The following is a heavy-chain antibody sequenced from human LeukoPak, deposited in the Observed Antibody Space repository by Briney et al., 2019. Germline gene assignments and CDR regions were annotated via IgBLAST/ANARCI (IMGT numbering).Heavy chain of an antibody. Sequence: GRSLRLSCAASGFTFSSYGMHWVRQAPGKGLEWVAVISYDGSNKYYADSVKGRFTISRDNSKNTLYLQMNSLRAEDTAVYYCARESVGYSGYDALGYWGQGTPVTVSS. D-gene: IGHD5-12*01. V-gene: IGHV3-30*03. J-gene: IGHJ4*02. CDR2: ISYDGSNK. CDR1: GFTFSSYG. CDR3: ARESVGYSGYDALGY.